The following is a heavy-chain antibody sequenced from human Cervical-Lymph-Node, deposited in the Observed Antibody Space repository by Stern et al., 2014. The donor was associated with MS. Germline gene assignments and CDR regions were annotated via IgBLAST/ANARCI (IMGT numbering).Heavy chain of an antibody. CDR2: ITPVFGTT. CDR3: ARGGGLVGYFDY. Sequence: QLVQSGAEVKKPGSSVKVSCKASGDTFSSYAINWVRQVPGQGLEWMGGITPVFGTTNDAQKFQGRVTITADKSTNTAYMELMTLRSEDTAVYYCARGGGLVGYFDYWGQGTLVSVSS. J-gene: IGHJ4*02. CDR1: GDTFSSYA. D-gene: IGHD1-26*01. V-gene: IGHV1-69*06.